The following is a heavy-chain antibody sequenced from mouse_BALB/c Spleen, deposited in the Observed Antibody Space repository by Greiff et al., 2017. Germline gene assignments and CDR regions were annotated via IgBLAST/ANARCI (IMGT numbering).Heavy chain of an antibody. J-gene: IGHJ4*01. D-gene: IGHD1-2*01. CDR3: ARDSLLRLQAMDY. V-gene: IGHV5-17*02. CDR1: GFTFSSFG. CDR2: ISSGSSTI. Sequence: VESGGGLVQPGGSRKLSCAASGFTFSSFGMHWVRQAPEKGLEWVAYISSGSSTIYYADTVKGRFTISRDNPKNTLFLQMTSLRSEDTAMYYCARDSLLRLQAMDYWGQGTSVTVSS.